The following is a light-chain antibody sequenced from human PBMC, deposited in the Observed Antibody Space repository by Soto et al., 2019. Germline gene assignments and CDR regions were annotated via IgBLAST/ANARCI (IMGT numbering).Light chain of an antibody. V-gene: IGKV1-9*01. CDR2: AAS. CDR1: QGISSY. J-gene: IGKJ3*01. CDR3: QQLNSYRFT. Sequence: DIQLTQPPSFLSASVGDRVTITCRASQGISSYLAWYQQKPGKDPKLLIYAASTLQSGVPSRFSGSGSGTEFTLTISSLQPEDFATYYCQQLNSYRFTFGPGTKVDIK.